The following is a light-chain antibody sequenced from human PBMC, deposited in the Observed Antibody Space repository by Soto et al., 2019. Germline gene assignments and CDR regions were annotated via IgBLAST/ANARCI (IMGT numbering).Light chain of an antibody. V-gene: IGKV3-20*01. CDR1: QSVSSSY. CDR2: GAS. J-gene: IGKJ2*01. CDR3: QQYCSSMYT. Sequence: EIVLTQSPGTLSLSPGERATLSCRASQSVSSSYLAWYQQKPGQAPRLLIYGASSRATGIPDRFSGSGSGTDFTLTISSLEPEDFAVYYCQQYCSSMYTFGQGTKLEIK.